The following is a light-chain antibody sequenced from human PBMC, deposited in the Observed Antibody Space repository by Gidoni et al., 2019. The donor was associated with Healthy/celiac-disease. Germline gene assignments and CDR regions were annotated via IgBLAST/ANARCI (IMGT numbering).Light chain of an antibody. CDR3: QKYNSDPLVT. CDR2: AAS. V-gene: IGKV1-27*01. J-gene: IGKJ3*01. Sequence: DIQMTQSPSSLSASVGDRVTITCRSSQGLSNYLAWYQQKPGKVPKLLIYAASTLQSGVPSRFSGSGSGTDFTLTISSLQHEDVETYYCQKYNSDPLVTVXPXTKVDIK. CDR1: QGLSNY.